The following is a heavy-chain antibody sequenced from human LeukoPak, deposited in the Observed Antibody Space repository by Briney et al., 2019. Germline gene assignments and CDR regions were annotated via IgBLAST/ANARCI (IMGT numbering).Heavy chain of an antibody. D-gene: IGHD2-2*01. V-gene: IGHV1-8*01. CDR3: ARAGYCSSTSCQMFDP. CDR2: MNPNSGNT. J-gene: IGHJ5*02. Sequence: ASVKVSCKASGYTFTSYDINWVRQATGQGLEWMGWMNPNSGNTGYAQKFQGRVTMTRNTSISTAYMEVSSLRSEDTAVYYCARAGYCSSTSCQMFDPWGQGTLVTVSS. CDR1: GYTFTSYD.